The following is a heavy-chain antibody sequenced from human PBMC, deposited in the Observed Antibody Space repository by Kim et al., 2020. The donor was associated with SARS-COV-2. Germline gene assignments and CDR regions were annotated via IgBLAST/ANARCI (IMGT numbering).Heavy chain of an antibody. D-gene: IGHD3-3*01. CDR3: ARVETIYWYFDL. Sequence: YADSVKGRFTISRDNAKNSLYLQMNSLRAEDTAVYYCARVETIYWYFDLWGRGTLVTVSS. V-gene: IGHV3-21*01. J-gene: IGHJ2*01.